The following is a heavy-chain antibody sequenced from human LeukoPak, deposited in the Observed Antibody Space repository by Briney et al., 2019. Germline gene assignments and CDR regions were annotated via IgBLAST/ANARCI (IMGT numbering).Heavy chain of an antibody. Sequence: PGGSLRLSCIASGFSFSSYGMHWVRQAPGKGLEWVAFIRYDGTNKYHAGSVKGRFTISRDNSKNTLYLQMNSLRGEDTAVYYCAKEPFWQQLGNYFDYCGQGTLVTVSS. V-gene: IGHV3-30*02. CDR3: AKEPFWQQLGNYFDY. J-gene: IGHJ4*02. CDR2: IRYDGTNK. CDR1: GFSFSSYG. D-gene: IGHD7-27*01.